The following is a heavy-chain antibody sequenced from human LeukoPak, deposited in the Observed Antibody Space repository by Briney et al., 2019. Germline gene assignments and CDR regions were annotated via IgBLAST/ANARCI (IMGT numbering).Heavy chain of an antibody. D-gene: IGHD3-10*01. CDR3: ARDISGGY. CDR2: IKQDGSEQ. V-gene: IGHV3-7*01. J-gene: IGHJ4*02. Sequence: QAGGSLRLSCAASGFMLSSHWMSWVRQAPGKGLEWVANIKQDGSEQYYVDSVKGRFTISRDNAKNSLFLQMNSLRAEDTAVYYCARDISGGYWGQGTLVTVSS. CDR1: GFMLSSHW.